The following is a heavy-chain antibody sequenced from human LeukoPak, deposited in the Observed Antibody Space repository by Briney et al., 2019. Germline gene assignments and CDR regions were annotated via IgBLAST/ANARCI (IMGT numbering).Heavy chain of an antibody. Sequence: ASVKVFCKASGYTFTSYGISWVRQAPGQGLEWMGWISAYNGNTNYAQKLQGRVTMTTDTSTSTAYMELRSLRSDDTAVYYCARDPGYGSGSYFGRTGDYYYGMDVWGKGTTVTVSS. CDR3: ARDPGYGSGSYFGRTGDYYYGMDV. V-gene: IGHV1-18*04. J-gene: IGHJ6*04. CDR2: ISAYNGNT. D-gene: IGHD3-10*01. CDR1: GYTFTSYG.